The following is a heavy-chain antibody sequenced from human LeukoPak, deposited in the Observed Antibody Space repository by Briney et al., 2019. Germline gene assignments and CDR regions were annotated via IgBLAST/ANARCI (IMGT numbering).Heavy chain of an antibody. V-gene: IGHV3-21*01. CDR3: ARDGGTYYYDSSGYYPEGYYYMDV. CDR1: GFTFSSYS. Sequence: GGSLRLSCAASGFTFSSYSMNWVRQAPGKGLEWVSSISSSSSYICYADSVKGRFTISRDNAKNSLYLQMNSLRAEDTAVYYCARDGGTYYYDSSGYYPEGYYYMDVWGKGTTVTVSS. J-gene: IGHJ6*03. D-gene: IGHD3-22*01. CDR2: ISSSSSYI.